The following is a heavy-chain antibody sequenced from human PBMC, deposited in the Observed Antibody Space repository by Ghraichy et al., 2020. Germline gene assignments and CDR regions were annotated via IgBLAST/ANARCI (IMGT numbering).Heavy chain of an antibody. CDR1: GFTFSSYE. CDR2: ISSSGSTT. D-gene: IGHD1-26*01. J-gene: IGHJ4*02. CDR3: ARGGSGSFSNVFDS. Sequence: GGSLRLSCAASGFTFSSYEMNWVRQAPGKGLEWVSYISSSGSTTHYADSVKGRFTISRDNAKNSLYLQMNSPRAEDTAVYYCARGGSGSFSNVFDSWGQGTLVTVSS. V-gene: IGHV3-48*03.